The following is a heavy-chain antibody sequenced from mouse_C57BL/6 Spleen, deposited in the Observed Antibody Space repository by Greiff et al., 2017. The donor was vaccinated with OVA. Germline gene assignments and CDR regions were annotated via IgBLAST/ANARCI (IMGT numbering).Heavy chain of an antibody. V-gene: IGHV1-52*01. J-gene: IGHJ3*01. CDR3: ARGDQSGFAY. Sequence: QVQLQQSGAELVRPGSSVKLSCKASGYTFTSYWMHWVKQRPIQGLEWIGNIDPSDSDTHYNQKFKDKATLTVDKSSSTAYMQLSSLTSEDSAVYYCARGDQSGFAYWGQGTLVTVSA. CDR1: GYTFTSYW. CDR2: IDPSDSDT.